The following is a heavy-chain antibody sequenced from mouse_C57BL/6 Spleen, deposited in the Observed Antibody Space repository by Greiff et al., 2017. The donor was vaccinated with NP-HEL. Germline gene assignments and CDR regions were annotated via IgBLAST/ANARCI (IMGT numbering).Heavy chain of an antibody. CDR1: GYTFTSYW. J-gene: IGHJ3*01. CDR3: ARCHYSNYSLAY. V-gene: IGHV1-50*01. CDR2: IDPSDSCT. D-gene: IGHD2-5*01. Sequence: QVQLQQPGAELVKPGASVKLSCKASGYTFTSYWMQWVKQRPGQGLEWIGEIDPSDSCTNYNQKFKGKATLTVDTSSSTAYMQLSSLTSEDSAVYYCARCHYSNYSLAYWGQGTLVTVSA.